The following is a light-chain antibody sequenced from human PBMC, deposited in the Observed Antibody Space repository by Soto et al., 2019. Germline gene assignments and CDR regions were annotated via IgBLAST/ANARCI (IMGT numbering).Light chain of an antibody. CDR3: CSYAGSSTYL. CDR1: SSDVGSYDL. J-gene: IGLJ1*01. CDR2: EGS. Sequence: QSALTQPASVSGSPGQSITISCTGTSSDVGSYDLVSWYQQHPGKAPKLMIYEGSQRPSGVSNRFSGSKSGNTASLTISGLQAEDEADYYCCSYAGSSTYLFGTGTKLTVL. V-gene: IGLV2-23*01.